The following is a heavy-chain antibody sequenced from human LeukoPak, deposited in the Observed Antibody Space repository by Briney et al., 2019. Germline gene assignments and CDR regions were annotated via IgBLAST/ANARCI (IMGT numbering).Heavy chain of an antibody. V-gene: IGHV3-7*05. CDR2: IKEDGSVT. Sequence: GSLRLSCAASGFTFSTYWMTWVRQAPGKGLEWEAHIKEDGSVTEYSESVKGRFTVSRDNAKNSLYLQMNTLRAEDTAVYYCLRWRGHAFFESWGQGTLVTVSS. D-gene: IGHD3-16*01. J-gene: IGHJ5*01. CDR1: GFTFSTYW. CDR3: LRWRGHAFFES.